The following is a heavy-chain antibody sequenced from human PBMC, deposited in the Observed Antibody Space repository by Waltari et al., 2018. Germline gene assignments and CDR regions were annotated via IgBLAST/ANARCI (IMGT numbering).Heavy chain of an antibody. V-gene: IGHV4-39*07. CDR2: IYYPGNT. Sequence: QPLLQESGPGLVKPSETLSLTCSVSGDSLSSRNYFWGWIRQPPGKGLQWIGSIYYPGNTYSNPSLKTRLTISLDTSKNQFSLKLTSVTAADTAVYFCVSGGGYTNGWDYWGQGTPVTVSS. CDR3: VSGGGYTNGWDY. J-gene: IGHJ4*02. CDR1: GDSLSSRNYF. D-gene: IGHD2-8*01.